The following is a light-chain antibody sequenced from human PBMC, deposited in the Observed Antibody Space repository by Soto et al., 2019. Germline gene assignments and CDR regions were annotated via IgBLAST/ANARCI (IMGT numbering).Light chain of an antibody. CDR3: QQFGGSPQYT. CDR1: QSVTTSS. J-gene: IGKJ2*01. CDR2: GTS. Sequence: ESALTQSPGTLSLSPGERATLSCRASQSVTTSSLAWYQQKPGQAPRLLMFGTSNRATAIPDRFSGSGSGTDFILTINRVEPEDFAVYYCQQFGGSPQYTFGQGTKLEIK. V-gene: IGKV3-20*01.